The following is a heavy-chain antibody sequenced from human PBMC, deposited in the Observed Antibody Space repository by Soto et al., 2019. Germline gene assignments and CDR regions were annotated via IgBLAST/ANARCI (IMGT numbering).Heavy chain of an antibody. D-gene: IGHD3-3*01. CDR1: GGSFSGYY. Sequence: PSETLSLTCAVYGGSFSGYYWSWIRQPPGKGLEWIGEINHSGSTNYNPSLKSRVTISVDTSKNQFSLKLSSVTAADTAVYYCARGGRRIQYLDDWGQGTLVNVSS. CDR2: INHSGST. V-gene: IGHV4-34*01. J-gene: IGHJ4*02. CDR3: ARGGRRIQYLDD.